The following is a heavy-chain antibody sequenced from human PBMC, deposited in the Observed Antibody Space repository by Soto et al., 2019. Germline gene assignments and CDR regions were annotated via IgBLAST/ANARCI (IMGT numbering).Heavy chain of an antibody. CDR3: ARIVGIRNSIGQRYYFDY. CDR2: IYYSGST. J-gene: IGHJ4*02. Sequence: PSETLCLTCTVPGGSVSSTSYYWGWIRQPPGKGLEWIGSIYYSGSTYYNPSLKSRVTISVDTSKNQFSLKLSSVTAADTAVYYCARIVGIRNSIGQRYYFDYWGQGTLVTVSS. CDR1: GGSVSSTSYY. D-gene: IGHD6-19*01. V-gene: IGHV4-39*01.